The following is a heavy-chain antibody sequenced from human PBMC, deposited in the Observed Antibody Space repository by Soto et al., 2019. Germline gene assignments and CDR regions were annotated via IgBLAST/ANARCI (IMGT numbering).Heavy chain of an antibody. CDR1: GFTFSSYS. CDR2: ISSSSSTI. J-gene: IGHJ3*02. D-gene: IGHD3-22*01. CDR3: ARARARITMIVVVSRHDAFDI. V-gene: IGHV3-48*02. Sequence: EVQLVESGGGLVQPGGSLRLSCAASGFTFSSYSMNWDRQAPGKGLEWVSYISSSSSTIYYADSVKGRFTISRDNAKNSLYLQMNSLRDEDTAVYYCARARARITMIVVVSRHDAFDIWGQGTMVTVSS.